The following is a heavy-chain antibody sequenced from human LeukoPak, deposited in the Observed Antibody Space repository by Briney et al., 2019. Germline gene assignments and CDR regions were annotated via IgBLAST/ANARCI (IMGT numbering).Heavy chain of an antibody. J-gene: IGHJ4*02. CDR2: ISSSGTTI. D-gene: IGHD1-26*01. CDR3: ARGWDRAHPTGFEFDV. V-gene: IGHV3-11*04. CDR1: GFTFSNAW. Sequence: GGSLRLSCAASGFTFSNAWMSWVRQAPGKGLEWVSFISSSGTTINQPDSVKGRFTISRDNAKNSVHLQMDNLRVEDTAVYYCARGWDRAHPTGFEFDVWGQGTLVTVSS.